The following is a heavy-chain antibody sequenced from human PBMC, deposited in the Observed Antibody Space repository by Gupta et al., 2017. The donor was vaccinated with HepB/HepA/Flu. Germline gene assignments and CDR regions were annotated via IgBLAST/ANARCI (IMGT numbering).Heavy chain of an antibody. CDR2: IDPDSGGT. D-gene: IGHD2/OR15-2a*01. CDR1: GSTFTGYY. J-gene: IGHJ5*02. CDR3: AAVRIGKYGFDP. V-gene: IGHV1-2*04. Sequence: QVQLVQSGAEVKMPGASVRVSCKASGSTFTGYYIHWVRQAPGQGLEWMGWIDPDSGGTNYAQKFQGWLTMTRDTSINTAYMDLSRLKSDDTAIYYCAAVRIGKYGFDPWGQGTLVTVSS.